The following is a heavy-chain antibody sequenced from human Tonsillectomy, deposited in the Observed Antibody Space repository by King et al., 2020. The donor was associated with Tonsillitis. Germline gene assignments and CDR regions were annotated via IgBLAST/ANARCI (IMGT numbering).Heavy chain of an antibody. J-gene: IGHJ4*02. Sequence: QLQLQESGPGLVKPSQTLSLTCAVSGASISSGGYSWSWIRQPPGKGLEWIGYIYNSGSTYYNPSLKSRVNISVDTSKNQFSLKLSSVTAADTAVYYCARDGDYNYYFNYWGQGTLVTVSS. V-gene: IGHV4-30-4*07. CDR3: ARDGDYNYYFNY. D-gene: IGHD4-17*01. CDR2: IYNSGST. CDR1: GASISSGGYS.